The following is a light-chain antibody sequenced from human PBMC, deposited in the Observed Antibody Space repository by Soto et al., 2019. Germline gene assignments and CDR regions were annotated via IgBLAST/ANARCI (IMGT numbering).Light chain of an antibody. CDR3: SSYAGSKTL. CDR2: EVS. J-gene: IGLJ2*01. Sequence: QAVVTQPPSASGSPGQSVTISCTGTSSDVGGYDYVSWYQQHPGKAPKLMIYEVSKRPSGVPDRFSGSKSGNTASLTVSGLQAEDEADYYCSSYAGSKTLLGGGTKVTVL. V-gene: IGLV2-8*01. CDR1: SSDVGGYDY.